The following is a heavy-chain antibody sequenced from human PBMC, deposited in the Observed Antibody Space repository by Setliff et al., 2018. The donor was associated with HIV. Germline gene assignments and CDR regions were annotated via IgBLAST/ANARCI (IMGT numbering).Heavy chain of an antibody. D-gene: IGHD5-12*01. CDR3: ARQVSIPGVAITPVDY. V-gene: IGHV4-59*08. Sequence: SETLSLTCTVSRGSIKYYFWSWIRQPPGKGLECIGHISYSGTTNYNPSLKSRVTISVDTSKSQFSLRLTSVTAADTAIYYCARQVSIPGVAITPVDYWGQGTLVTVSS. J-gene: IGHJ4*02. CDR1: RGSIKYYF. CDR2: ISYSGTT.